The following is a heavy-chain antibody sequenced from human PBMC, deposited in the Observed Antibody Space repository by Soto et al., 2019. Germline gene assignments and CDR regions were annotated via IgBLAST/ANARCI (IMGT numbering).Heavy chain of an antibody. D-gene: IGHD3-9*01. CDR1: DYTFNNST. CDR3: ATSYSGILTAFDS. J-gene: IGHJ4*02. CDR2: IDTYNADT. V-gene: IGHV1-18*01. Sequence: QVQLVQSEGEVKKPGASVKVSCKGSDYTFNNSTVNWVRQAPGQGLEWMGWIDTYNADTNFAQKFQDRIILTTDRSTSTAYMELRRLRSDDTAVYFCATSYSGILTAFDSWGQGALVTVSS.